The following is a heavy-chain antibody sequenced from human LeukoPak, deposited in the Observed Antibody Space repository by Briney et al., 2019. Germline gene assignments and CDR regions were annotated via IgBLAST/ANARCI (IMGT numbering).Heavy chain of an antibody. CDR1: GGPFTDYF. CDR2: INDYTGDS. V-gene: IGHV4-34*01. CDR3: ARGRIAKIVVVHSFSYGMDV. Sequence: PSETLSLTCTVFGGPFTDYFWTWIRHSPGKGLEWIGEINDYTGDSKYNPSLNSRVSISLEKSKNRLSLELRSVTAADTAVYYCARGRIAKIVVVHSFSYGMDVWGQGTTVTVSS. D-gene: IGHD3-22*01. J-gene: IGHJ6*02.